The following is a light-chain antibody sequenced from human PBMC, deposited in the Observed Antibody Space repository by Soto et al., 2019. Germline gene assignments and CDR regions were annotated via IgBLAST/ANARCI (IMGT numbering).Light chain of an antibody. CDR2: AAS. CDR1: QNIRNY. Sequence: DIQMTQSPSSLSASVGDRVTITCRASQNIRNYLVWYQQKADKAPNLLIYAASSLQSGLPSRFSGSGSGTDFTLTISSLQPEDFATYYCQQTYSIPLTFGQGTKVDI. J-gene: IGKJ1*01. V-gene: IGKV1-39*01. CDR3: QQTYSIPLT.